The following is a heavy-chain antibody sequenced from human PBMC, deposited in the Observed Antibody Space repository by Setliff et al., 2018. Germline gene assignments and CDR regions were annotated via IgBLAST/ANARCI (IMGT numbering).Heavy chain of an antibody. CDR2: LNPSSGNT. V-gene: IGHV1-8*03. CDR1: GYSFTSND. J-gene: IGHJ3*02. D-gene: IGHD1-26*01. CDR3: ARAHSGSDFHDPFDI. Sequence: GASVKVSCKASGYSFTSNDINWVRQATGQGPEWMGWLNPSSGNTGYAPKFQGRVTITRSTSLSTAYMELSSLRSEDTAICYCARAHSGSDFHDPFDIWGQGTMVTVSS.